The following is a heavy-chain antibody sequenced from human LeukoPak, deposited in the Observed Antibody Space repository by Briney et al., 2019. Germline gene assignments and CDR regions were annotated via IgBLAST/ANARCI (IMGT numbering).Heavy chain of an antibody. CDR1: GFTFSSYA. CDR3: AKDDTYCSGGSCPGWYFEY. Sequence: GGSLRLSCAASGFTFSSYAMSWVRQAPGKGLEWVSGISGSGGSTYYADSVKGRFTISRDNSKNTLYLQMNSLRAEDTAVYYCAKDDTYCSGGSCPGWYFEYWGQGNLVTVSS. D-gene: IGHD2-15*01. V-gene: IGHV3-23*01. J-gene: IGHJ4*02. CDR2: ISGSGGST.